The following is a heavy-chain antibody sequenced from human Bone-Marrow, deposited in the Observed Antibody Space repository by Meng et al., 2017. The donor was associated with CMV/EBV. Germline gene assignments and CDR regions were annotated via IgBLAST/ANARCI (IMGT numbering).Heavy chain of an antibody. CDR3: AYLASAARPY. D-gene: IGHD2-2*01. J-gene: IGHJ4*02. CDR2: VSNSGRTK. CDR1: GFSFSDYY. Sequence: GESLKISCAASGFSFSDYYMSWIRQAPGKGLEWVSYVSNSGRTKYYADSVQGRFTVSRDNAKNSLYLQMNSLRAEDTAVYYCAYLASAARPYWGQGTLVTVSS. V-gene: IGHV3-11*01.